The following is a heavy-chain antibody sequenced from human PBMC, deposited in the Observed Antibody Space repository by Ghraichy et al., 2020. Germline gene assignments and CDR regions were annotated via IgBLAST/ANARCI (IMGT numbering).Heavy chain of an antibody. Sequence: ESLNISCTVSGGSISSYYWSWIRQPPGKGLEWIGYIYYSGSTNYNPSLKSRVTISVDTSKNQFSLKLSSVTAADTAVYYCARLRPGTLPFYYYYGMDVWGQGNTVTVSS. CDR2: IYYSGST. CDR3: ARLRPGTLPFYYYYGMDV. CDR1: GGSISSYY. J-gene: IGHJ6*02. V-gene: IGHV4-59*08.